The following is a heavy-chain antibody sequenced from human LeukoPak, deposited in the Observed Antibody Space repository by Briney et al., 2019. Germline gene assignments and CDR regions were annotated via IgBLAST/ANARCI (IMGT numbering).Heavy chain of an antibody. CDR1: GGSISSGGYS. J-gene: IGHJ6*03. D-gene: IGHD3-10*01. CDR2: IYHSGST. V-gene: IGHV4-30-2*01. CDR3: ARALAARGGYMDV. Sequence: SQTLSLTCAVSGGSISSGGYSWSWIRQPPGKGLEWIGYIYHSGSTYYNPSLKSRVTISVDTSKNQFSLKLSSVTAADTAVYYCARALAARGGYMDVWGKGTTVTVSS.